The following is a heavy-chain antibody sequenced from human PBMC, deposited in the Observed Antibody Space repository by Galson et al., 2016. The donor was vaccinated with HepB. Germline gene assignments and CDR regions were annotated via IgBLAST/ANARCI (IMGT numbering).Heavy chain of an antibody. CDR3: AREGHTSGRCGDFDV. J-gene: IGHJ3*01. CDR2: MSYDGFSK. Sequence: SLRLPCATSRFTFSTSILHWVRQAPGQGLDWVAAMSYDGFSKYYSDSVKGRSTVSRDHSDSKMYLQLDSLSADDTAVYYCAREGHTSGRCGDFDVWGRGTMVTVSS. CDR1: RFTFSTSI. V-gene: IGHV3-30*04. D-gene: IGHD6-19*01.